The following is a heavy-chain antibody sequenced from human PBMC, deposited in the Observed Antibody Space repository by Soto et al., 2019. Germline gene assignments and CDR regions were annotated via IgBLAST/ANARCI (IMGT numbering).Heavy chain of an antibody. CDR3: ARGGGSDLIDY. Sequence: SETLSLTCTVSGGSISSGGYYWSWIRQHPGKGLEWIGYIYYSGSTYYNPSLKSRVAISVDTSKHQFSLKLSSVTAADTAVYYCARGGGSDLIDYWGQGTLVTVSS. CDR1: GGSISSGGYY. V-gene: IGHV4-31*03. CDR2: IYYSGST. J-gene: IGHJ4*02. D-gene: IGHD2-15*01.